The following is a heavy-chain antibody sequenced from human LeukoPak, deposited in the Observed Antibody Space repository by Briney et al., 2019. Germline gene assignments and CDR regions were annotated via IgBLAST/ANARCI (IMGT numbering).Heavy chain of an antibody. CDR3: ARDGFSSRSPYYYYYYYMDV. J-gene: IGHJ6*03. D-gene: IGHD6-13*01. V-gene: IGHV3-21*01. CDR1: GFTFSSYA. Sequence: GSLRLSCAASGFTFSSYAMSWVRQAPGKGLEWVSSISSSSSYIYYADSVKGRFTISRDNAKNSLYLQMNSLRAEDTAVYYCARDGFSSRSPYYYYYYYMDVWGKGTTVTISS. CDR2: ISSSSSYI.